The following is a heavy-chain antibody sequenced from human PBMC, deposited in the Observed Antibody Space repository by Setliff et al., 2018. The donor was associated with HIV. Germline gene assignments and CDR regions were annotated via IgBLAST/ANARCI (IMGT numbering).Heavy chain of an antibody. D-gene: IGHD1-7*01. CDR2: IIPIFGTA. J-gene: IGHJ4*02. V-gene: IGHV1-69*13. CDR3: ATLLNSELLDY. CDR1: GGTFSSYA. Sequence: SVKVSCKVSGGTFSSYAISWVRQAPGQGLEWMGGIIPIFGTANCAQKFQGRVTITADESASTAYMELSSLRSEDTAVYYCATLLNSELLDYWGQGTLVTVSS.